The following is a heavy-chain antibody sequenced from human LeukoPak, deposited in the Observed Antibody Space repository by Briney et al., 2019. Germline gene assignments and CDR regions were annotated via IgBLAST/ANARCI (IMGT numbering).Heavy chain of an antibody. J-gene: IGHJ4*02. CDR3: ARVRIWFGEFPFDS. V-gene: IGHV1-2*02. CDR2: INPKTGGT. CDR1: GFTFTDYF. Sequence: ASVKVSFKASGFTFTDYFIHWVRQAPGQGLQWLGWINPKTGGTDYAQDFQDRVTMTLDTSITTAYMDLGRLKSDDTALYYCARVRIWFGEFPFDSWGQGTLVTVPS. D-gene: IGHD3-10*01.